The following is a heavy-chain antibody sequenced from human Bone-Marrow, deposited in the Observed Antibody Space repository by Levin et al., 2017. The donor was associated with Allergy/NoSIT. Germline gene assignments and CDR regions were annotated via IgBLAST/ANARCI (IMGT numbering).Heavy chain of an antibody. CDR3: ARDRRGYSYGPNTDSYYYYMDV. CDR1: GDSISTGSYS. J-gene: IGHJ6*03. D-gene: IGHD5-12*01. V-gene: IGHV4-61*02. CDR2: INASGSP. Sequence: SETLSLTCTVSGDSISTGSYSWSWIRQPAGKGLEWIGRINASGSPNYNPSLESRVTISVDSSKNQVSLKLRSVNAADTAEYYCARDRRGYSYGPNTDSYYYYMDVWGKGTTVTVSS.